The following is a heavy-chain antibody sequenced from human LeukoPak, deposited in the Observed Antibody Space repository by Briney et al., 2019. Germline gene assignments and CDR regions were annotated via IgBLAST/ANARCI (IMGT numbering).Heavy chain of an antibody. J-gene: IGHJ4*02. D-gene: IGHD5-12*01. CDR2: TYYRAKWYN. V-gene: IGHV6-1*01. CDR1: GDSVSSNSAA. Sequence: SQTLSLTCAISGDSVSSNSAAWNWIRRSPSRGLEWLGRTYYRAKWYNDYAVSVKSRITIHPDTSKHQFSLQLNSVTPEDTAVYYCGRDGGAGDDLFDYWGQGTLVTVSS. CDR3: GRDGGAGDDLFDY.